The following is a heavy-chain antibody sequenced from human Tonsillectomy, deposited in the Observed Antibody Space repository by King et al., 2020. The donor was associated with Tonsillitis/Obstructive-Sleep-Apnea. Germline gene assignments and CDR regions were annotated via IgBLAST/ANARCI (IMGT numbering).Heavy chain of an antibody. Sequence: VQLVESGGGLVQPGGSLRLSCAASGFTFNTYSINWVRQAPGKGLEWVSYISSRSSTIHYADTVKGRFTISRDNAKNSLFLQMNSLRDEDTAVYYCVSELDRGFWSAPTDYYYMDVWGKGTTVTVSS. CDR1: GFTFNTYS. D-gene: IGHD3-3*01. CDR2: ISSRSSTI. J-gene: IGHJ6*03. V-gene: IGHV3-48*02. CDR3: VSELDRGFWSAPTDYYYMDV.